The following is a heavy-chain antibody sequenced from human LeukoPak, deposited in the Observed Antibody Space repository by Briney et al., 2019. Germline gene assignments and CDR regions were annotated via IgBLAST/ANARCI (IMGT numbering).Heavy chain of an antibody. Sequence: PGGSLRLSCEGSGFTASGFGFGSFAMYWVRQAPGKGLEWVAFIRYDGSHKYYADSVKGRFTISRDNSKNTLYLQMNSLRAEDTAVYYCAKDLPRSLGVGTMMEKGAFDIWGQGTMVTVSS. CDR1: GFGFGSFA. CDR2: IRYDGSHK. CDR3: AKDLPRSLGVGTMMEKGAFDI. D-gene: IGHD3-22*01. V-gene: IGHV3-30*02. J-gene: IGHJ3*02.